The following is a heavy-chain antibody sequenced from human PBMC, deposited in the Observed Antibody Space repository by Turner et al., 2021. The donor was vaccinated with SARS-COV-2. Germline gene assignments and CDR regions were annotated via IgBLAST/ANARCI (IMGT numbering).Heavy chain of an antibody. CDR1: GGSVRSSSYY. J-gene: IGHJ6*02. CDR2: AYYKGNT. Sequence: QLQLQESGPGLMKSSETLSLTCTVSGGSVRSSSYYWGWTRQPPGKGLEWIGNAYYKGNTYYNPSLKSRVTISEDTSKNQFSLNLNSVTAADTAMYYCASHRVGATIYYDYGMDVWGQGATVTVSS. D-gene: IGHD1-26*01. CDR3: ASHRVGATIYYDYGMDV. V-gene: IGHV4-39*01.